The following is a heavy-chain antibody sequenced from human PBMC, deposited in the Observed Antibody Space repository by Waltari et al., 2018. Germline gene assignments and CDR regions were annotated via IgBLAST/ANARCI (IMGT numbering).Heavy chain of an antibody. V-gene: IGHV4-4*02. CDR2: ILGSGRT. D-gene: IGHD2-15*01. Sequence: WRGGRQAPGKGREWVGHILGSGRTHYDPSGARRVTISLDTSTYQFALKMTSATAADTARYYCARDRGRGLYLDTWGPGTLVTVSP. CDR3: ARDRGRGLYLDT. J-gene: IGHJ4*02.